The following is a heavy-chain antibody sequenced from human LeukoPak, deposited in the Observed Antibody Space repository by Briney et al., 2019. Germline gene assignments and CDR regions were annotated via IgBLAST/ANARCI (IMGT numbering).Heavy chain of an antibody. Sequence: GASVKVSCKASGGTFSSYAISWVRQAPGQGLEWMGGIIPIFGTANYAQKFQGRVTITADESTSTAYMELSSLRSEDTAVYYCARARVAVAATYYYYGMDVWGQGTTVTVSS. CDR3: ARARVAVAATYYYYGMDV. CDR2: IIPIFGTA. CDR1: GGTFSSYA. J-gene: IGHJ6*02. V-gene: IGHV1-69*13. D-gene: IGHD2-15*01.